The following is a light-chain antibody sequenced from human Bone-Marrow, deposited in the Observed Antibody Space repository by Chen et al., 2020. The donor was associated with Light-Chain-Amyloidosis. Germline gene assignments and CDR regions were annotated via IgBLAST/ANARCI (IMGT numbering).Light chain of an antibody. CDR1: SSDVGGYNF. CDR2: EVN. V-gene: IGLV2-14*01. J-gene: IGLJ2*01. CDR3: SSYRSGSYVL. Sequence: QSALTQPASVSGSPGQSITISCAGTSSDVGGYNFVSWYQQNAGKVPRLIIYEVNHHPSGVSSRFSASKSGNTASLTISGLQTEDEGDYYCSSYRSGSYVLFGGGTKLTVV.